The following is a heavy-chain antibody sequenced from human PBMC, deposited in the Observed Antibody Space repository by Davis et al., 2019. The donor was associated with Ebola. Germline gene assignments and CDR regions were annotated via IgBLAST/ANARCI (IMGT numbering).Heavy chain of an antibody. J-gene: IGHJ4*02. CDR3: AREGGGIVDNDQS. CDR1: GFTFSSYA. Sequence: GESLKISCAASGFTFSSYAMNWVRQAPGKGLEWVSSISSSSSYIYYADSVKGRFTISRDNAKNSLYLQMNSLRDEDTAVYYCAREGGGIVDNDQSWGQGTLVTVSS. CDR2: ISSSSSYI. D-gene: IGHD3-22*01. V-gene: IGHV3-21*01.